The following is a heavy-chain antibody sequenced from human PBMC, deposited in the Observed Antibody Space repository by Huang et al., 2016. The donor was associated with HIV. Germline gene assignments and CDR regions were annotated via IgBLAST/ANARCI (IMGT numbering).Heavy chain of an antibody. CDR2: IYYRGST. D-gene: IGHD3-10*01. J-gene: IGHJ4*02. CDR1: GGSIRSDNYY. CDR3: ARLPGSITMIRGVITDPY. V-gene: IGHV4-39*02. Sequence: QLQLQESGPGLVKPSETLSLTCTVSGGSIRSDNYYWGWIRQPPGKGLEWIGGIYYRGSTYYNPSLKRRVTITVDTSKSHFSLRMRSVTAADTAVYYCARLPGSITMIRGVITDPYWGQGTLVTVSS.